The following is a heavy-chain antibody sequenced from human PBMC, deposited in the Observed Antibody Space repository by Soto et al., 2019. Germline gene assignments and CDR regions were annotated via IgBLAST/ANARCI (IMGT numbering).Heavy chain of an antibody. D-gene: IGHD2-15*01. V-gene: IGHV4-30-4*01. J-gene: IGHJ4*02. Sequence: SETLSLTCTVSGGSIRSGDYYWSWIRQPPGKGLEWIGYIYYSGSTYYNPSLKSRVTISVDTSKNQFSLKLSSVTAADTAVYYCARALEDITFDYWGQGTLVTVSS. CDR1: GGSIRSGDYY. CDR2: IYYSGST. CDR3: ARALEDITFDY.